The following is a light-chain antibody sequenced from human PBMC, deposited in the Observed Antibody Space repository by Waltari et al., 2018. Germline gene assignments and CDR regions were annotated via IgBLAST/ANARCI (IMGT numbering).Light chain of an antibody. Sequence: QSALTQPASVSGSPGQSITVSCTGTSRDVGRYNLVSWYQQHPGKAPTLIIYEVSERPSGVSDRFSGSKSGNTASLTISGLQAEDEGDYYCCSFAGSSISMVFGGGTKLTVL. V-gene: IGLV2-23*02. J-gene: IGLJ2*01. CDR2: EVS. CDR3: CSFAGSSISMV. CDR1: SRDVGRYNL.